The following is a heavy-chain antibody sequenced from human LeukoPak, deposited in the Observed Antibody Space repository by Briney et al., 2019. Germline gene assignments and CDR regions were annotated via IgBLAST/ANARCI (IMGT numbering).Heavy chain of an antibody. V-gene: IGHV4-59*01. D-gene: IGHD2-21*01. CDR3: ARESLEVGSAFDI. J-gene: IGHJ3*02. CDR2: IYYSGST. CDR1: GGSISSYY. Sequence: SETLSLTCTVSGGSISSYYWSWIRQPPGKGLEWIGYIYYSGSTNYNPSLKSRVTISVDTSKNQFSLKLSSVTAADTAVYYCARESLEVGSAFDIWGQGTMVTVSS.